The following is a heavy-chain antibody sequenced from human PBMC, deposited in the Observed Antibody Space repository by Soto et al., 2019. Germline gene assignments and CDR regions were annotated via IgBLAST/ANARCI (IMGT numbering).Heavy chain of an antibody. D-gene: IGHD1-26*01. V-gene: IGHV1-69*12. CDR3: ERVGSGSYVKTSWFDP. Sequence: QVQLVQSGAEVKKPGSSVKVSCKASGGTFSSYAISWVRQAPGQGLEWMGGIIPIFGIANYAQKFQGGVTITADESTSTAYMELSSLRSEETAVYYYERVGSGSYVKTSWFDPWGQGTLVNVYS. CDR1: GGTFSSYA. J-gene: IGHJ5*02. CDR2: IIPIFGIA.